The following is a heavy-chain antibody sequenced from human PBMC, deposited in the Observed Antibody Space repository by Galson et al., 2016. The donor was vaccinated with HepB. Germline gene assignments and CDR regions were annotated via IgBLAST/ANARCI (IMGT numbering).Heavy chain of an antibody. V-gene: IGHV3-9*01. CDR1: GFTFTFDDYA. D-gene: IGHD3-22*01. CDR3: ALYYYDSSGFVEYFQH. Sequence: SLRLSCAASGFTFTFDDYAMHWVRQAPGKGLGSVSGITWNRSSVTYADSVKGRFTISGDNAKNSLYLQMNSLRAEDTALYYCALYYYDSSGFVEYFQHWCQGTRVTVSS. J-gene: IGHJ1*01. CDR2: ITWNRSSV.